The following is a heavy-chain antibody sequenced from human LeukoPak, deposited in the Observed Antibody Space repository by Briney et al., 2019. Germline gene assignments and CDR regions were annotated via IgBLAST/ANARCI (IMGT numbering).Heavy chain of an antibody. CDR3: ATTGPEGYYYYYMDV. J-gene: IGHJ6*03. CDR1: GYTFTGYY. Sequence: GASVKVSCKASGYTFTGYYMHWVRQAPGKGLEWMGGFDPEDGETIYAQKFQGRVTMTEDTSTDTAYMELSSLRSEDTAVYYCATTGPEGYYYYYMDVWGKGTTVTVSS. D-gene: IGHD1-14*01. CDR2: FDPEDGET. V-gene: IGHV1-24*01.